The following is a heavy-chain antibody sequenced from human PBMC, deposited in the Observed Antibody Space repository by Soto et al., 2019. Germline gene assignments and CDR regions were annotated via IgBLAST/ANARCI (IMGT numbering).Heavy chain of an antibody. D-gene: IGHD3-16*01. CDR1: GGSISSGGYY. CDR3: ARSLHYDYGWGSSDYYYYGMDV. Sequence: PSETLSLTCTVSGGSISSGGYYWSWIRQHPGKGLEWIGYIYYSGSTYYNPSLKSRVTISVDTSKNQFSLKLSSVTAADTAVYYCARSLHYDYGWGSSDYYYYGMDVWGQGTTVTVSS. J-gene: IGHJ6*02. CDR2: IYYSGST. V-gene: IGHV4-31*03.